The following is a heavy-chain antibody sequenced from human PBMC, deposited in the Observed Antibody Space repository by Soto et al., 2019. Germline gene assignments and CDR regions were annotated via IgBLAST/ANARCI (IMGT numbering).Heavy chain of an antibody. J-gene: IGHJ4*02. D-gene: IGHD5-12*01. Sequence: SETLSLTCTVYGGSISSYYWSWIRQPPGKGLEWIGYIYYSGSTNYNPSLKSRVTISVDTSKNQFSLKLSSVTAADTAVYYCARDRGYDWEYHYDYWGQRTLVTVSS. CDR3: ARDRGYDWEYHYDY. CDR1: GGSISSYY. CDR2: IYYSGST. V-gene: IGHV4-59*01.